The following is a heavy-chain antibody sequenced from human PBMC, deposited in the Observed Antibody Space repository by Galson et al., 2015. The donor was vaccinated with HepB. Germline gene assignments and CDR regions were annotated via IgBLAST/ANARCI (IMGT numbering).Heavy chain of an antibody. V-gene: IGHV3-23*01. D-gene: IGHD5-12*01. J-gene: IGHJ4*02. CDR2: ISGSGGST. CDR1: GFIFNNYA. Sequence: SLRLSCAASGFIFNNYAMSWVRQAPGKGLEWVSTISGSGGSTHYADSVKGRFTISRDNSKNTVYLQMNSLRAEDTALYYCAKLSLEWRRFANNDYWGQGALVTVSS. CDR3: AKLSLEWRRFANNDY.